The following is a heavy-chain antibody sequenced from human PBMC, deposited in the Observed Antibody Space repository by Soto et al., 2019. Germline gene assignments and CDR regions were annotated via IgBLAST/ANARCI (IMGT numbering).Heavy chain of an antibody. D-gene: IGHD3-10*01. Sequence: GASVKVSCKASGGTFSSYAISWVRQAPGQGLEWMGGIIPIFGTANYAQKFQGRVTITADKSTSTAYMELSSLRSEDTAVYYCARDERGEGRFMVWGLGHYYYYYGMDVWGQGTTVTVSS. CDR1: GGTFSSYA. J-gene: IGHJ6*02. CDR2: IIPIFGTA. V-gene: IGHV1-69*06. CDR3: ARDERGEGRFMVWGLGHYYYYYGMDV.